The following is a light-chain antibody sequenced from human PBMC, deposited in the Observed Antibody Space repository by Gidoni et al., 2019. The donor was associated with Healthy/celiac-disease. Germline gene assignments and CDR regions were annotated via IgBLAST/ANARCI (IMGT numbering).Light chain of an antibody. CDR3: QQSYNTPLYT. CDR2: AAS. J-gene: IGKJ2*01. V-gene: IGKV1-39*01. Sequence: DTQMTQSPSSLSASVGDRVTITCRASQSISSYLNWYQQKPGKAPKLLIYAASSLQSGVPSRFSGRGSGADFTLTISSLQPEDFATYYCQQSYNTPLYTFGQGTKLEIK. CDR1: QSISSY.